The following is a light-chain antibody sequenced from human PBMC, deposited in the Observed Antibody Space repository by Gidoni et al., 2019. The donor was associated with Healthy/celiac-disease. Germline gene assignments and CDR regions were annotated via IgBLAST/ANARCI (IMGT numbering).Light chain of an antibody. CDR1: ISNIGSNY. J-gene: IGLJ2*01. CDR2: RSD. CDR3: AAWDDSLSGLVV. V-gene: IGLV1-47*01. Sequence: QSVLTQPPSASATPAQRVTLSCSGSISNIGSNYVYWYQQLPGTAPKLLIYRSDQRPSGVPDRFSGSKSGTSASLAISGLRSEDEADYYCAAWDDSLSGLVVFGGGTKLTVL.